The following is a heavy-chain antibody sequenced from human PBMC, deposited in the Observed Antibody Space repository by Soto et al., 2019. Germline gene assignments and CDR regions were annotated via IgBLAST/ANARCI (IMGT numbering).Heavy chain of an antibody. J-gene: IGHJ4*02. CDR1: GDSINSDKYY. D-gene: IGHD3-9*01. CDR2: IYYRGNT. CDR3: ARLEGLATISYYFDF. V-gene: IGHV4-39*01. Sequence: SETLSLTYSVSGDSINSDKYYWGWIRQPPGKGLEWIGSIYYRGNTYYNPSLQTRVTISLDRSKSQFSLKLNSVTAADSAVYFCARLEGLATISYYFDFWGQGALVTVSS.